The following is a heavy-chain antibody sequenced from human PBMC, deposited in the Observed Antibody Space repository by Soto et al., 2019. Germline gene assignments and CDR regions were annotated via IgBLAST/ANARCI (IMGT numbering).Heavy chain of an antibody. Sequence: QVQLVESGGGVVQPGRSLRLSCAASGFTFSSDAMYWDRQAPGKGLEWVAVISYDGNNKYYADSVKGRFTISRDNSKNTLYLQMNSLRDEDTAVYYCARAGCDGGSCYTLVGLRHGMDVWGQGTTVTVSS. D-gene: IGHD2-15*01. CDR3: ARAGCDGGSCYTLVGLRHGMDV. V-gene: IGHV3-30-3*01. CDR1: GFTFSSDA. J-gene: IGHJ6*02. CDR2: ISYDGNNK.